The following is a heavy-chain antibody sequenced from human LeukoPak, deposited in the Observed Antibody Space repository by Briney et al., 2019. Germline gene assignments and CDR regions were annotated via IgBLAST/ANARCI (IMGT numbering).Heavy chain of an antibody. V-gene: IGHV3-66*01. J-gene: IGHJ6*02. CDR1: GFTVSSNY. Sequence: GGSLRLSCAASGFTVSSNYMSWVRQAPGKGLGWVSVIYSGGSTYYADSVKGRFTISRDNSKNTLYLQMNSLRAEDTAVYYCARAAYYYGSGSYTYGMDVWGQGTTVTVSS. CDR3: ARAAYYYGSGSYTYGMDV. CDR2: IYSGGST. D-gene: IGHD3-10*01.